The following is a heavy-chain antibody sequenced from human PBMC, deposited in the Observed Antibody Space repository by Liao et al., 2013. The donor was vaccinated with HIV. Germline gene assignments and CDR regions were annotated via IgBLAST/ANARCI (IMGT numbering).Heavy chain of an antibody. CDR3: ARGQREWELLD. CDR1: GGSFSGYY. J-gene: IGHJ4*02. D-gene: IGHD1-26*01. CDR2: INHSGST. V-gene: IGHV4-34*01. Sequence: QVQLQQWGAGLLKPSETLSLTCAVYGGSFSGYYWSWIRQPPGKGLEWIGEINHSGSTNYNPSLKSRVTISVDTSKNQFSLKLSSVTAADTAVYYCARGQREWELLDWGQGTLVTVSS.